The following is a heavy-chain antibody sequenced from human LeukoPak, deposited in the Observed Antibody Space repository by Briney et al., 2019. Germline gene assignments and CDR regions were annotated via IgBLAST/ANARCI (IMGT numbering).Heavy chain of an antibody. Sequence: GGSLRLSCAASGFTFSSYAMSWVRQAPGKGLEWVSAISGSGGSKYYADSVKGRFTISRDNSKNTVYLQMNSLRAEDTAVYHWAKVEDYYDSSGYPYRQYYFDYWGQGTLVTVSS. V-gene: IGHV3-23*01. CDR3: AKVEDYYDSSGYPYRQYYFDY. J-gene: IGHJ4*02. CDR2: ISGSGGSK. CDR1: GFTFSSYA. D-gene: IGHD3-22*01.